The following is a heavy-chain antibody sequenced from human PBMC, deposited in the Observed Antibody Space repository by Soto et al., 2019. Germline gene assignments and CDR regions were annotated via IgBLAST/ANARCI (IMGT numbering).Heavy chain of an antibody. D-gene: IGHD5-18*01. Sequence: PSETLSLTCTVSGGSISSSSYYWGWIRQPPGKGLEWIGSIYYSGSTYYNPSLKSRVTISVDTSKNQFSLKLSSVTAADTAVYYCARGDTAIDAFDIWGQGTMVTVSS. CDR3: ARGDTAIDAFDI. CDR1: GGSISSSSYY. CDR2: IYYSGST. J-gene: IGHJ3*02. V-gene: IGHV4-39*01.